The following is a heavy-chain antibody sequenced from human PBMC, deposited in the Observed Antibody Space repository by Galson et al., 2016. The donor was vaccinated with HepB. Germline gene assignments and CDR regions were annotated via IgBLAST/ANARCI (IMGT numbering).Heavy chain of an antibody. Sequence: SLRLSCAASGFTFSSYDMHWVRRATGKGLERVSAIGATGDTYYPGSVKGRFTISRENAKNSLYLQMNSLRAGDTAVYYCARGAYNSGLFYFDYWGQGTLVTVSS. V-gene: IGHV3-13*01. CDR1: GFTFSSYD. D-gene: IGHD6-19*01. CDR3: ARGAYNSGLFYFDY. CDR2: IGATGDT. J-gene: IGHJ4*02.